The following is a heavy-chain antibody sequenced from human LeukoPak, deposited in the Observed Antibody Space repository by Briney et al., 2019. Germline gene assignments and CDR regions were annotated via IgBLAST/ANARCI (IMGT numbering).Heavy chain of an antibody. J-gene: IGHJ4*02. CDR1: GGSFSGYY. V-gene: IGHV4-34*01. CDR3: ARPNLYSSSSSYFDY. D-gene: IGHD6-6*01. Sequence: SETLSLTCAVYGGSFSGYYWSWIRQPPGKGLEWIGEINHSGSTNYNPSLKSRVTISVDTSKNQFSLKLSSVTAADTAVYYCARPNLYSSSSSYFDYWGQGTLVTVSS. CDR2: INHSGST.